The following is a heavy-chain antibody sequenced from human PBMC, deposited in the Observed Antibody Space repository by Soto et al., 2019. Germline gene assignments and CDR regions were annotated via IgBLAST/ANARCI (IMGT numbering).Heavy chain of an antibody. CDR3: ARDEGAPRTYYYYGMDV. CDR1: GFTFSHCG. CDR2: IWYDGTKQ. J-gene: IGHJ6*02. V-gene: IGHV3-33*01. Sequence: GGSLRRSCAASGFTFSHCGFHWVRQAPGKGLEWVAFIWYDGTKQYYADSVRGRFTITRDNSKNTLYLGMNSLRAEDTAVYFCARDEGAPRTYYYYGMDVWGQGTTVTVSS.